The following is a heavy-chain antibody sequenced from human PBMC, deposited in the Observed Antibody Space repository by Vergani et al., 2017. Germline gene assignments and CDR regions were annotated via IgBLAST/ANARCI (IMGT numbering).Heavy chain of an antibody. CDR1: GGSISTPRFF. CDR3: AVHKDIWGLA. Sequence: QLQLQESGPGLVKPSETLSLTCTVSGGSISTPRFFWGWIRQPPGKGLEWIASVHYSGSNYYYPALQSRVTISVDTSKNQFSLRVYSVTAADTAMYYCAVHKDIWGLAWGQGTLVTVSS. V-gene: IGHV4-39*01. CDR2: VHYSGSN. J-gene: IGHJ5*02. D-gene: IGHD3-16*01.